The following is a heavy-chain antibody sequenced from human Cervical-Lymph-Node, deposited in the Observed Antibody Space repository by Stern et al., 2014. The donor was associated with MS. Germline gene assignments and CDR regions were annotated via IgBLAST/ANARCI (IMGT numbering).Heavy chain of an antibody. CDR1: GYTFTSYY. CDR2: INPRGGTT. V-gene: IGHV1-46*01. CDR3: ARARAVAPRDAFDI. D-gene: IGHD6-19*01. Sequence: QVQLLQPGAEVKKPGASVKVSCKASGYTFTSYYMHWVRQAPGQGLEWMGIINPRGGTTSYAQTFQGRVTMTRDTSTSTVYMELSSRRSEDTAVYYCARARAVAPRDAFDIWGQGTMVTVSS. J-gene: IGHJ3*02.